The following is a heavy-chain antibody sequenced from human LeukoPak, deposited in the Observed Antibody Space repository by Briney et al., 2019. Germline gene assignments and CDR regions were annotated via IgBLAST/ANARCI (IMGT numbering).Heavy chain of an antibody. D-gene: IGHD5-24*01. CDR1: GYSFTSYW. J-gene: IGHJ4*02. CDR3: ARSGRGDGYDMGVDY. Sequence: GESLKISCKGSGYSFTSYWIGWVRQMPGKGLERMGIIYPGDSDTRYSPSFQGQVTISADKSISTAYLQWSSLKASDTAMYYCARSGRGDGYDMGVDYWGQGTLVTVSS. CDR2: IYPGDSDT. V-gene: IGHV5-51*01.